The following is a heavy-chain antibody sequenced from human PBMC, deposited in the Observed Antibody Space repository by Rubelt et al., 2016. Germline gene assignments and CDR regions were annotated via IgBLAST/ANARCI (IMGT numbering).Heavy chain of an antibody. V-gene: IGHV4-34*01. CDR1: GGSFSGYH. D-gene: IGHD3-9*01. J-gene: IGHJ4*02. CDR3: ARERYYDMLTAYYDGDY. Sequence: QVQLKQWGAGLLKPSDTLSLTCAVYGGSFSGYHWSWIRQSPGKGLEWIGEVNHSGNTNYSPSLKGRVTISEDPSKNQCSLKLRSVTAADTAVYYCARERYYDMLTAYYDGDYWGQGSLVTVSS. CDR2: VNHSGNT.